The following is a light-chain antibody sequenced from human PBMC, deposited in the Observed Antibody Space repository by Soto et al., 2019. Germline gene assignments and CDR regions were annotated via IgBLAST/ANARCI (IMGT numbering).Light chain of an antibody. J-gene: IGLJ1*01. CDR3: LLFDSGTYV. V-gene: IGLV7-46*01. Sequence: QAVVTQEPSLTVSPGGTVTLTCGSSTGAVTSGHYPYWFQQRPGQAPRTLIYDTSNKHSWTPARFSGSLLGGKAALTLSGAQPEDEAEYYCLLFDSGTYVFGTGTKVTVL. CDR2: DTS. CDR1: TGAVTSGHY.